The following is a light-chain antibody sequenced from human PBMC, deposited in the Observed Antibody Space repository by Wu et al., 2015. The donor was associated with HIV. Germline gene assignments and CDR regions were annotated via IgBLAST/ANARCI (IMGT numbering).Light chain of an antibody. V-gene: IGKV3-15*01. CDR2: GAS. J-gene: IGKJ2*01. Sequence: EIVLTQSPGTLSLSPGEGATLSCGASQSVSNNVAWYQQKPGQAPRLLIYGASIRATGIPARFSGSGSGTDFTLTISSTQSEDFAVYYCQQYNHWPPYTFGQGTKLEIK. CDR1: QSVSNN. CDR3: QQYNHWPPYT.